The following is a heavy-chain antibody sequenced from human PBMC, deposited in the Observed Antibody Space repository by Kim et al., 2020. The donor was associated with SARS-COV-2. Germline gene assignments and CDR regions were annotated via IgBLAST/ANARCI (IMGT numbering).Heavy chain of an antibody. V-gene: IGHV4-4*02. D-gene: IGHD5-12*01. CDR3: YYSGYPSTGGGMGVPGLNYFDY. CDR2: VYYSGST. Sequence: SETLSLTCAVSGPSTSSSSWWTWVRQPPGMGLEWIGQVYYSGSTNYNPSLKSRVNMSFDKTTNKFSLKLSSVTAADTAVYFCYYSGYPSTGGGMGVPGLNYFDYWGRGTLVTVSS. J-gene: IGHJ4*02. CDR1: GPSTSSSSW.